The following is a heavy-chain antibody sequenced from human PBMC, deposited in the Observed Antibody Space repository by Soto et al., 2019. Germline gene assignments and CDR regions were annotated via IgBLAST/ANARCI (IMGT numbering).Heavy chain of an antibody. CDR2: ISGSGGST. Sequence: EVQLLESGGGLVQPGGSLRLSCAASGFTFSSSAMSWVRQAPGKGLEWVSAISGSGGSTYYADSVKGRFTIARDNSKKTLYLQMNSLRAEDTAVYYCAKVGPRWELYHWYFDLWGRGTLVTVSS. D-gene: IGHD1-26*01. V-gene: IGHV3-23*01. CDR1: GFTFSSSA. J-gene: IGHJ2*01. CDR3: AKVGPRWELYHWYFDL.